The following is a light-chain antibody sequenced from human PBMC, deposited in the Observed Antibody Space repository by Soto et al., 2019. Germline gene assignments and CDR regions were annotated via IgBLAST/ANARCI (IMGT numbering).Light chain of an antibody. J-gene: IGKJ1*01. CDR3: QHYNNWPPWT. CDR2: GAS. V-gene: IGKV3-15*01. Sequence: EIVMAQYPATLSVSPGERATLSCRASQSVSNNLAWYQQKPGQAPRLLIYGASTRATGIPSRFSGSGSGTEFTLTISSLHSEDFAVYYCQHYNNWPPWTFGQGTKVDI. CDR1: QSVSNN.